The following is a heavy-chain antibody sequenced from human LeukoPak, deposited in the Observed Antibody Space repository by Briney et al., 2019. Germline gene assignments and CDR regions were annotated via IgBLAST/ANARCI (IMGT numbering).Heavy chain of an antibody. V-gene: IGHV4-4*07. CDR1: GGSISSYY. CDR2: VYTSGST. D-gene: IGHD2-15*01. J-gene: IGHJ5*02. CDR3: ARDVSGYPNWFDP. Sequence: SETLSLTCTVSGGSISSYYWSWIRQPGGKGLEWIGRVYTSGSTNYNPSLKSRVTMSVDTSKNQVSLKLRSVTAADTAMYYCARDVSGYPNWFDPWGQGTLVIVSS.